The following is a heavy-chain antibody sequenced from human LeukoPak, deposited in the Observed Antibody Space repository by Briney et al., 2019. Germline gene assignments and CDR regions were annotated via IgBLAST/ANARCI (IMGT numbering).Heavy chain of an antibody. CDR1: GFTFSSYA. J-gene: IGHJ4*02. V-gene: IGHV3-23*01. CDR3: AKGSSRGVLYFDY. CDR2: ISGSGGST. D-gene: IGHD3-10*01. Sequence: GGSLGLSCAASGFTFSSYAMSWVRQAPGKGLEWVSAISGSGGSTYYADSVKGRFTISRDNSKNTLYLQMNSLRAEDTAVYYCAKGSSRGVLYFDYWGQGTLVTVSS.